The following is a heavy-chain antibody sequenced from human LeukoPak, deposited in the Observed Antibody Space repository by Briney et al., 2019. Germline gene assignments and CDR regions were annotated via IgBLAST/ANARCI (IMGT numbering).Heavy chain of an antibody. CDR2: IYPGDSDT. Sequence: GESLKISCKGSGYSFTSYWIGWVRQMPGKGLEWMGIIYPGDSDTRYSPSFQGQVTISADKSISTAYLQWSSLKASDTAMYYCARSRAMSSGFEAFDYWGQGTLVTVSS. D-gene: IGHD6-19*01. J-gene: IGHJ4*02. V-gene: IGHV5-51*01. CDR3: ARSRAMSSGFEAFDY. CDR1: GYSFTSYW.